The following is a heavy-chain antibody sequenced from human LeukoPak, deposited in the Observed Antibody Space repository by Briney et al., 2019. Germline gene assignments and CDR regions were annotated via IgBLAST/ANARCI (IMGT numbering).Heavy chain of an antibody. Sequence: GGSLRLSCAASGFTFSSYNMNWVRQAPGKGLEWVSSISSSSTYIYYADSLKGRFTISRDNAKNSLHLQMNSLRAEDTAVYYCARVYCGGGCYSGYYGMDVWGQGTTVTVSS. V-gene: IGHV3-21*01. D-gene: IGHD2-21*02. CDR1: GFTFSSYN. CDR2: ISSSSTYI. J-gene: IGHJ6*02. CDR3: ARVYCGGGCYSGYYGMDV.